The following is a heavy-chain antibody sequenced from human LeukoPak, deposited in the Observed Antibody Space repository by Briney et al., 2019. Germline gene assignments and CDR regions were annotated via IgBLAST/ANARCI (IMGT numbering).Heavy chain of an antibody. V-gene: IGHV4-38-2*01. D-gene: IGHD3-10*01. J-gene: IGHJ4*02. CDR2: IYHSGST. CDR3: ASLPYYYGSGSIRVPLGY. CDR1: GYSISSGYY. Sequence: SETLSLTCAVSGYSISSGYYWGWIRQPPGKGLEWIGSIYHSGSTYYNPSLKSRVTISVDTSKNQFSLKLSSVTAADTAVYYCASLPYYYGSGSIRVPLGYWGQGTLVTVSS.